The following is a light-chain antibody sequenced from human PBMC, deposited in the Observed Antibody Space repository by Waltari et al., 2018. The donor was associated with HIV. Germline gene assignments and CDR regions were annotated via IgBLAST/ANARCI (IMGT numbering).Light chain of an antibody. CDR2: ADR. V-gene: IGLV3-21*02. Sequence: SYVLTQPPSVSVAPGQTARITCGGNNLGSKPVHWYHRMPGQAPVLVVYADRERPSGIPERFSGSNSGNTATLTISRVEAGDEADYFCQVWDSSRDHVVFGGGTTLTVL. CDR3: QVWDSSRDHVV. CDR1: NLGSKP. J-gene: IGLJ2*01.